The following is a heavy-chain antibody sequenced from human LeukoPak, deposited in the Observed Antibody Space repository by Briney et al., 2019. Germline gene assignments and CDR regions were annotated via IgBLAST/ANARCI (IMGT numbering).Heavy chain of an antibody. Sequence: ASVKVSCKASGYTFTSYGISWVRQAPGQGLEWMGWISAYSGNTNYAQKLRGRVTMTTDTSTSTAYMELRSLRSDDTAVYYCARDGDCSSTSCYTGINWFDPWGQGTLVTVSS. D-gene: IGHD2-2*02. J-gene: IGHJ5*02. CDR3: ARDGDCSSTSCYTGINWFDP. CDR2: ISAYSGNT. CDR1: GYTFTSYG. V-gene: IGHV1-18*01.